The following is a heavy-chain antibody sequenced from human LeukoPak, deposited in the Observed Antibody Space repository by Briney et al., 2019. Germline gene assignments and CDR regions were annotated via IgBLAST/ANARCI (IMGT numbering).Heavy chain of an antibody. CDR3: ARHFYGSGSYYQHSPHYFDY. D-gene: IGHD3-10*01. J-gene: IGHJ4*02. CDR2: IYYSGST. Sequence: SETLSLTCTVSGGSISTYYWSWIRQPPGKGLEWIGYIYYSGSTNYNPSLKSRVTISVDTSKNQFSLKLSSVTAADTAVHYCARHFYGSGSYYQHSPHYFDYWGQGTLVTVSS. V-gene: IGHV4-59*01. CDR1: GGSISTYY.